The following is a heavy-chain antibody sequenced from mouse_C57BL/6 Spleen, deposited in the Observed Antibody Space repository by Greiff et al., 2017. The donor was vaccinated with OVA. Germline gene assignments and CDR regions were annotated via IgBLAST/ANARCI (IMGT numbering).Heavy chain of an antibody. CDR1: GFTFSSYG. CDR3: AREGSYSNCVRYFDV. D-gene: IGHD2-5*01. CDR2: ISSGGSYT. Sequence: EVQLVESGGDLVKPGGSLKLSCAASGFTFSSYGMSWVRQTPDKRLEWVATISSGGSYTYYPDSVKGRFTISRDNAKNTLYLQMSSLKSEDTAMYYCAREGSYSNCVRYFDVWGTGTTVTVSS. J-gene: IGHJ1*03. V-gene: IGHV5-6*01.